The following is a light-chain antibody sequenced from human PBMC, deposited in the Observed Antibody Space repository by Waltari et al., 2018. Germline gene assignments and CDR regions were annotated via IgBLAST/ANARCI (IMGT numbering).Light chain of an antibody. CDR3: EHYGSSLYV. CDR2: AAS. CDR1: QSVSGSY. V-gene: IGKV3-20*01. Sequence: EVALTQSPDTLSLSPGESITISCRASQSVSGSYLAWYQHKRRQPPRLLIYAASSSASAIPDRFRGSGAGTDFTLTISRLEPEDSAVYYCEHYGSSLYVFGQGTKLEIK. J-gene: IGKJ2*01.